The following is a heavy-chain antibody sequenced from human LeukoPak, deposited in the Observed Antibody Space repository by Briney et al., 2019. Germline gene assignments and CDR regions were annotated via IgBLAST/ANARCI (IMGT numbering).Heavy chain of an antibody. CDR2: IIPILGIA. Sequence: GASVKVSCKASGGTFSSYAISWVRQAPGQGLEWMGRIIPILGIANYAQKFQGRVTITADKSTSTAYMELSSLRSEDTAVYYCARADYGGDYYYYYYGMDVWGQGTTATVSS. J-gene: IGHJ6*02. CDR3: ARADYGGDYYYYYYGMDV. D-gene: IGHD4-23*01. CDR1: GGTFSSYA. V-gene: IGHV1-69*04.